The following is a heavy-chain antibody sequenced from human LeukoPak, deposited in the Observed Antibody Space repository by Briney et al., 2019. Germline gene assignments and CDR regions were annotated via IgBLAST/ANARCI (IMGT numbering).Heavy chain of an antibody. CDR1: GGSISSYY. Sequence: SETLSLTCTVSGGSISSYYWSWIRQPPGKGLEWIGYIYYSGSTNYNPSLKSRVSVSVDTSKKQFSLRLSSVTAADTAVYYCARLNALYSNSWYACDYWGQGTLVTVSS. CDR2: IYYSGST. V-gene: IGHV4-59*08. D-gene: IGHD6-13*01. J-gene: IGHJ4*02. CDR3: ARLNALYSNSWYACDY.